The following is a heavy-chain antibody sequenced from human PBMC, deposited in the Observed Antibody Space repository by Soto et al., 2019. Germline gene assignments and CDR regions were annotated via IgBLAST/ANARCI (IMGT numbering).Heavy chain of an antibody. CDR3: AKATEDTAMAEWDY. CDR1: GFTFSSYA. J-gene: IGHJ4*02. V-gene: IGHV3-23*01. CDR2: ISGSGGST. D-gene: IGHD5-18*01. Sequence: AGGSLRLSCAASGFTFSSYAMSWVRQAPGKGLEWVSAISGSGGSTYYADSVKGRFTISRDNSKNTLYLQMNSLRAEDTAVYYCAKATEDTAMAEWDYWGQGTLVTVSS.